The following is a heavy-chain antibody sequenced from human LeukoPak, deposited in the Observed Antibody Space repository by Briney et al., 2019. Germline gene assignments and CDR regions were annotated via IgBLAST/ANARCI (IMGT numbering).Heavy chain of an antibody. J-gene: IGHJ4*02. CDR3: ARTNKWDLLPPFDY. D-gene: IGHD1-26*01. Sequence: GESLKISCKGSGYSFTSYWIGWGRQMPWKGLELRGIIYPCDSDTRYSPSFQGQVTISADKSLSTPYLQWSSLKASDTAMYYCARTNKWDLLPPFDYWGQGTLLTVSS. V-gene: IGHV5-51*01. CDR1: GYSFTSYW. CDR2: IYPCDSDT.